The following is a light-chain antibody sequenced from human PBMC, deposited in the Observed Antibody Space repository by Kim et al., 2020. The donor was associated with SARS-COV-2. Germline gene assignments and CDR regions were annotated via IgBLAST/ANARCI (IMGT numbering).Light chain of an antibody. CDR3: QVWDSSSDHRVV. J-gene: IGLJ2*01. CDR1: SIGSKS. CDR2: YDS. V-gene: IGLV3-21*04. Sequence: PGKTARVSWGGNSIGSKSVHWYQQKPGQAPVLVMYYDSDRPSGIPERFSGSNSGNTATLTISRVEAGDEADYYCQVWDSSSDHRVVFGGGTKLTVL.